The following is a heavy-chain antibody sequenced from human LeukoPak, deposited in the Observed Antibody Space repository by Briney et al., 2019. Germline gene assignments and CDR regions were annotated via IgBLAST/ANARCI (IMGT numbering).Heavy chain of an antibody. V-gene: IGHV3-53*01. J-gene: IGHJ4*02. CDR3: TKVATTPVWASDY. D-gene: IGHD1-1*01. Sequence: PGGSLRLSCAASGITVSSNYMSWVRQAPGKGLEWVSIIYSDGTTLYADSVKGRFTISRDTSKNGLYLHMDSLRAEDTAIYYCTKVATTPVWASDYWGQGTLVTVSS. CDR2: IYSDGTT. CDR1: GITVSSNY.